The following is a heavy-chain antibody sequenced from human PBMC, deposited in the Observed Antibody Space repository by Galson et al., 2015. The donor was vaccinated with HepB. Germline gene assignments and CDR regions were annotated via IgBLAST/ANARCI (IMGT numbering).Heavy chain of an antibody. CDR2: ISGSGVST. CDR1: GFTFSSYA. CDR3: AKRGGYFDSSGYHVIDY. Sequence: SLRLSCAASGFTFSSYAMSWVRQAPGKGLEWVSAISGSGVSTYYADSVKGRFTISRDNSKNTLYLQMNSLRAEDTAVYYCAKRGGYFDSSGYHVIDYWGQGTLVTVSS. J-gene: IGHJ4*02. D-gene: IGHD3-22*01. V-gene: IGHV3-23*01.